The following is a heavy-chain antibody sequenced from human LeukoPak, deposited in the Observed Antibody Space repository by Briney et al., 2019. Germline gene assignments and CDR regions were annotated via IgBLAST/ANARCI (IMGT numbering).Heavy chain of an antibody. CDR2: ISWNSGSI. J-gene: IGHJ6*02. CDR1: GFTFGSFA. D-gene: IGHD4-17*01. V-gene: IGHV3-9*01. CDR3: AKNGDRFGEYYYYGMDV. Sequence: SLRLSCEASGFTFGSFAMYWVRQAPGKGLEWVSGISWNSGSIGYADSVKGRFTISRDNAKNSLYLQMNSLRAEDTALYYCAKNGDRFGEYYYYGMDVWGQGTTVTVSS.